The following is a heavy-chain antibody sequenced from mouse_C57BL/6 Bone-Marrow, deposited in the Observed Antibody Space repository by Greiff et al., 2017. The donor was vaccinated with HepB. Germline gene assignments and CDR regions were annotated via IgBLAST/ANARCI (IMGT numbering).Heavy chain of an antibody. CDR1: GYTFTSYW. V-gene: IGHV1-5*01. J-gene: IGHJ2*01. D-gene: IGHD2-4*01. Sequence: VHVKQSGTVLARPGASVKMSCKTSGYTFTSYWMHWVKQRPGQGLEWIGAIYPGNSDTSYNQKFKGKAKLTAVTSASTAYMELSSLTNEDSAVYYCTRGDYDEYFDYWGQGTTLTVSS. CDR2: IYPGNSDT. CDR3: TRGDYDEYFDY.